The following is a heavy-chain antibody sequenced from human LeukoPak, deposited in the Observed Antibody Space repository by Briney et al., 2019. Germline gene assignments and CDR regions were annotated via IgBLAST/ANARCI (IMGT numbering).Heavy chain of an antibody. J-gene: IGHJ4*02. CDR2: LSGSGGTI. Sequence: GGSLRLSCAASGFTFSSYAMSWVRQAPGKGLEWVSGLSGSGGTIYYADSVQGRFTISRDNSKNTLYLQMNSLRAEDTAVYYCAQGGDDYVWGSYRPFDYWGQGTLVTVSS. D-gene: IGHD3-16*02. CDR1: GFTFSSYA. V-gene: IGHV3-23*01. CDR3: AQGGDDYVWGSYRPFDY.